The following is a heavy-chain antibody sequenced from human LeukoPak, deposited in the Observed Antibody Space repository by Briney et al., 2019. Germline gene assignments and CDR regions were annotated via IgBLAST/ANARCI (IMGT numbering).Heavy chain of an antibody. Sequence: PGGSLRLSCAASGFTFSDYYMSWIRQAPGKGLEWVSYISSGSGYTNYADSVKGRFTISRDNAKNSLHLQMNSLRAEDTAVYYCARPYSRGWYGGFDLWGRGTLVTVSS. CDR1: GFTFSDYY. J-gene: IGHJ2*01. CDR2: ISSGSGYT. CDR3: ARPYSRGWYGGFDL. D-gene: IGHD6-19*01. V-gene: IGHV3-11*03.